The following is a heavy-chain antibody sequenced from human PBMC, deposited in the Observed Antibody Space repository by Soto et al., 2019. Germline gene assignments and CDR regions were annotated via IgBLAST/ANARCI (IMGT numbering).Heavy chain of an antibody. CDR3: ARTLEAAGTENWFDP. J-gene: IGHJ5*02. Sequence: SETLSLTCSVSGGSISSYYWSWIRQPAGKGLEWIGRIYSSGSTKYNPSLKSRVIMSVATSKNQFSLKLYSVTAADTAVYYCARTLEAAGTENWFDPWGQGTLVTVSS. D-gene: IGHD6-13*01. V-gene: IGHV4-4*07. CDR2: IYSSGST. CDR1: GGSISSYY.